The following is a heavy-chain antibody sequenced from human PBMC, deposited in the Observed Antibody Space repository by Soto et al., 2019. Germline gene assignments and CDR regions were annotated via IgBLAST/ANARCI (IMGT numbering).Heavy chain of an antibody. CDR3: ASFSRMADGYY. V-gene: IGHV3-48*01. J-gene: IGHJ4*02. Sequence: EVHLVEYGGGLVQPGGSLRHSCAASGFIFSSYAINWVRQAPGKGLEWVSYISGSGTTIYYADSVKGRFTIYRDYAKSSLYLQMNSLRAEDTAMYYCASFSRMADGYYWGQGTMVTVSS. CDR1: GFIFSSYA. CDR2: ISGSGTTI. D-gene: IGHD3-22*01.